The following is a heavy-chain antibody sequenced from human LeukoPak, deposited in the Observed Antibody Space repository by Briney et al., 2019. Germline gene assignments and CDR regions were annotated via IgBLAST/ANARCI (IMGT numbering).Heavy chain of an antibody. D-gene: IGHD2-2*01. J-gene: IGHJ4*02. V-gene: IGHV3-21*01. CDR2: ISSSSSYI. CDR1: GFIFSSYS. CDR3: ARERLQNQLLSGLDY. Sequence: GGSLRLSCAASGFIFSSYSMNWVRQAPGKGLEWVSSISSSSSYIYYADSVKGRFTISRDNAKNSLYLQMNSLRAEDTAVYYCARERLQNQLLSGLDYWGQGTLVTVSS.